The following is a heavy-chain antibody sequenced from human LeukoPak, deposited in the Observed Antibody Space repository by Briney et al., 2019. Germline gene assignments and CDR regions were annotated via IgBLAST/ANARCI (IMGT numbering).Heavy chain of an antibody. CDR1: GYTFTRYY. Sequence: ASVKVSCKASGYTFTRYYMHWVRQAPGQGLEWMGWVNPNSGGTNYAQKFQGRVTMTRDTSISTAYMELSRVRSDDTAVYYCARARYYYDSSGYSFDYWGQGTLVTVSS. D-gene: IGHD3-22*01. CDR3: ARARYYYDSSGYSFDY. CDR2: VNPNSGGT. J-gene: IGHJ4*02. V-gene: IGHV1-2*02.